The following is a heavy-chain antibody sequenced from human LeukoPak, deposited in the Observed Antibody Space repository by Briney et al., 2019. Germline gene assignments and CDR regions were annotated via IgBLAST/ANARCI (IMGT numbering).Heavy chain of an antibody. J-gene: IGHJ4*02. CDR2: INTDGSST. D-gene: IGHD3-22*01. CDR1: GFTFSSYW. CDR3: ARVRYDSSGYHY. V-gene: IGHV3-74*01. Sequence: GGSLRLSCAASGFTFSSYWMHWVRQAPGKGLVWVSRINTDGSSTSYADSVKGRFTISRDNAKNTLYLQMNSLRAEDTAVYYCARVRYDSSGYHYWGQGTLVTVSS.